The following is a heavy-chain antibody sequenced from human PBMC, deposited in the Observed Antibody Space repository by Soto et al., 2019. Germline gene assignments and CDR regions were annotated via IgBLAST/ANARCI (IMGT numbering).Heavy chain of an antibody. V-gene: IGHV3-33*01. J-gene: IGHJ4*02. D-gene: IGHD5-18*01. CDR1: GFTFSSYG. CDR3: ARDLHTAMVTGDFDY. Sequence: PGGSLRLSCAASGFTFSSYGMHWVRQAPGKGLEWVAVIWYDGSNKYYADSVKGRFTISRDNSKNTLYLQMNSLRAEDTAVYYCARDLHTAMVTGDFDYWGQGTLVTVSS. CDR2: IWYDGSNK.